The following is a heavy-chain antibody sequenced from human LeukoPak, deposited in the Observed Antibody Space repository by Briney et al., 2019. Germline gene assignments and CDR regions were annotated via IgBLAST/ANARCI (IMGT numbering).Heavy chain of an antibody. CDR3: ARELAVASNGPLDY. CDR1: GFTFSSYG. V-gene: IGHV3-33*08. D-gene: IGHD6-19*01. CDR2: IWYGGSNK. J-gene: IGHJ4*02. Sequence: PGGSLRLSCAASGFTFSSYGMHWVRQAPGKGLEWVAVIWYGGSNKYYADSVKGRFTISRDNSKNTLYLQMNSLRAEDTAVYYCARELAVASNGPLDYWGQGTLVTVSS.